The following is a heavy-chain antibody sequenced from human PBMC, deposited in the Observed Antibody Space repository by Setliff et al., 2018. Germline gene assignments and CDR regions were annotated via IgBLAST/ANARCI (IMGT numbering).Heavy chain of an antibody. CDR2: IYYSGST. CDR1: GFSISSGYY. CDR3: VRSAVYCASDCYPRYFDS. V-gene: IGHV4-61*01. Sequence: SETLSLTCAVSGFSISSGYYWGWIRQPPGKGLEWIGYIYYSGSTNYNPSLKSRVTISVDTSKNQFSLKLSSVTAADTAVYYCVRSAVYCASDCYPRYFDSWGQGTLVNVSS. J-gene: IGHJ4*02. D-gene: IGHD2-21*01.